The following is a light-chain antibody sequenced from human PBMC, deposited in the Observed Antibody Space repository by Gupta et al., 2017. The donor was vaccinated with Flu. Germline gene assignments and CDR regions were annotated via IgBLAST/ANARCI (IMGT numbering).Light chain of an antibody. CDR1: QSVSSY. V-gene: IGKV3-11*01. CDR2: DAS. Sequence: ELVFIQPPPTLSLSPGERATLSRRASQSVSSYLAWYQQKPGQAPRLLIYDASNRATGIPARFSGSGSGTDFTLTISSLEPEDFAVYYCQQRSNWPPITFGQGTRLEIK. J-gene: IGKJ5*01. CDR3: QQRSNWPPIT.